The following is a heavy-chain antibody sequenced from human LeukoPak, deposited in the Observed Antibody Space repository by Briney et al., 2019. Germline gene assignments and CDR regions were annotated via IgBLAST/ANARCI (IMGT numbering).Heavy chain of an antibody. CDR3: ARMEGTVNWFDP. J-gene: IGHJ5*02. CDR1: GFTFSNAW. D-gene: IGHD1-7*01. Sequence: GGSLRLSCAASGFTFSNAWMNWVRQAPGKGLEWVSHISRSSSTIYYADSVKGRFTISRDNAKNSLYLQMNSLRDEDTAVYYCARMEGTVNWFDPWGQGTLVTVSS. CDR2: ISRSSSTI. V-gene: IGHV3-48*02.